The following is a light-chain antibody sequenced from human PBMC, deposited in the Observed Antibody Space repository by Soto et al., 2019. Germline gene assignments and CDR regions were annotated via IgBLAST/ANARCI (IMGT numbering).Light chain of an antibody. CDR3: QQYNSWPRT. J-gene: IGKJ1*01. V-gene: IGKV3-15*01. CDR2: GAS. Sequence: EIVMTQSPATLSVSPGERATLSCRASQSVSSNLAWYQQKPGQAPRLLIYGASTRATGIPARFSGSGSGTDFTLTISSLQSEDLAVYYCQQYNSWPRTFGQGTKVEIK. CDR1: QSVSSN.